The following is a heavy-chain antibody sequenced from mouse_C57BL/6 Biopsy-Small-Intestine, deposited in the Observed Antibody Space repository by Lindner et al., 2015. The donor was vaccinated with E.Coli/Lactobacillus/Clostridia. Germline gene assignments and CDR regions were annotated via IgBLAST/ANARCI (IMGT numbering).Heavy chain of an antibody. CDR1: GYTFTNYW. CDR2: ISPGGGYT. D-gene: IGHD1-1*02. V-gene: IGHV1-63*01. J-gene: IGHJ2*01. Sequence: VQLQESGAELVRPGTSVKMSCKASGYTFTNYWIGWAKQRPGHGLEWIGDISPGGGYTNYNEKFKGKATLTADKSSSTAYMQFSSLTSEDSAIYYCARGSYDYFDYWGQGTTLTVSS. CDR3: ARGSYDYFDY.